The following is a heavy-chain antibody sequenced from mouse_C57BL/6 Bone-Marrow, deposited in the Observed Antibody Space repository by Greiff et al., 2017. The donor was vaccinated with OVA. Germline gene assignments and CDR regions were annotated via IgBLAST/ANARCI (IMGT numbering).Heavy chain of an antibody. D-gene: IGHD1-1*01. CDR2: INPYNGGT. Sequence: VQLQQSGPVLVKPGASVKMSCKASGYTFTDYYMNWVKQSHGKSLEWIGVINPYNGGTSYNQKFKGKATLTVDKSSSTAYMELNSLTSEDSAVYYCASSYYYGSSYAWFAYWGQGTLVTVSA. J-gene: IGHJ3*01. V-gene: IGHV1-19*01. CDR3: ASSYYYGSSYAWFAY. CDR1: GYTFTDYY.